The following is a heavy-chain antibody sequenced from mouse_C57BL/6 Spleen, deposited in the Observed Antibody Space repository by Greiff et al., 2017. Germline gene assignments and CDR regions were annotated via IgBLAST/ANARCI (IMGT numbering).Heavy chain of an antibody. V-gene: IGHV1-62-2*01. CDR3: ARHEGGYDAMDY. Sequence: QVQLKESGAELVKPGASVKLSCKASGYTFTEYSIHWVKQRSGQGLEWIGGFYPGSGSKKYNEKFKDKATLTADKSSSTAYMRLSSMTSEDSAVYYCARHEGGYDAMDYWGQGTSVTVSS. CDR2: FYPGSGSK. CDR1: GYTFTEYS. J-gene: IGHJ4*01.